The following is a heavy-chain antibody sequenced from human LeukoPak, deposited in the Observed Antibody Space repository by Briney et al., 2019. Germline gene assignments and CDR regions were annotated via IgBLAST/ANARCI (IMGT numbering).Heavy chain of an antibody. J-gene: IGHJ6*02. Sequence: GGSLRLSCAASGFIFSDYYMSWIRQAPGKGLEWVSYISSSGSTIHYADSVKGRFTITRDNAQNFMSLQMNSLKPEDTAVYYCARDTNNGLDVWGRGTTVTVSS. CDR1: GFIFSDYY. CDR3: ARDTNNGLDV. V-gene: IGHV3-11*01. D-gene: IGHD1-14*01. CDR2: ISSSGSTI.